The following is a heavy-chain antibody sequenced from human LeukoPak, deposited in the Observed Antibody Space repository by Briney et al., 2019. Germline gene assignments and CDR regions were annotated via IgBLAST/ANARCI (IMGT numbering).Heavy chain of an antibody. CDR1: GGSISSYY. Sequence: KPSETLSLTCTVSGGSISSYYWSWIRQPPGKGLEWIGSIYYSGSTHYNPSLKSRVAISVDTSKNQFSLKLSSVTAADTAVYYCVRLNWNYYFDYWGQGTLVTVPS. CDR3: VRLNWNYYFDY. CDR2: IYYSGST. J-gene: IGHJ4*02. V-gene: IGHV4-59*05. D-gene: IGHD1-1*01.